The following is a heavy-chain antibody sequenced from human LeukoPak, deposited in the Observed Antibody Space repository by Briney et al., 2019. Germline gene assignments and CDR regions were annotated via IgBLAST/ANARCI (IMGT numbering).Heavy chain of an antibody. CDR3: ARDLHGGNSFTSDWYFDL. D-gene: IGHD4-23*01. Sequence: PSGTLSLTCAVSGGSISISNSNWWSWVRQPPGKGLEWIGEISHSGSTNYNPSLKSRVTLSVDKSKNQFSLKLSSVTAADTAVYYCARDLHGGNSFTSDWYFDLWGRGTLVTVSS. J-gene: IGHJ2*01. CDR1: GGSISISNSNW. V-gene: IGHV4-4*02. CDR2: ISHSGST.